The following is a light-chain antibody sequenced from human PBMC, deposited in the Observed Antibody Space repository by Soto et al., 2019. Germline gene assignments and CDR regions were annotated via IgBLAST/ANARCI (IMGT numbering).Light chain of an antibody. Sequence: QSALTQPASVSGSPGQSITISCTGTSSDVGGYNYVSWYQQHPGKAPKLMIYEVSNRPSGVSNRFSGSKSGNTASLTISGLQAEDEGDYYFCSYTSSSTPCVFGSGTKVTV. CDR1: SSDVGGYNY. CDR2: EVS. V-gene: IGLV2-14*01. J-gene: IGLJ1*01. CDR3: CSYTSSSTPCV.